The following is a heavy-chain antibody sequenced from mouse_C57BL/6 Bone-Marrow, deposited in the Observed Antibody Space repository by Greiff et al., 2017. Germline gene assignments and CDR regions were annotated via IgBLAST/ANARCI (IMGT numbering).Heavy chain of an antibody. CDR1: GFTFSSYG. V-gene: IGHV5-6*01. J-gene: IGHJ2*01. CDR3: ARQGSYYFDY. CDR2: ISSGGSYT. Sequence: EVNVVESGGDLVKPGGSLKLSCAASGFTFSSYGMSWVRQTPDKRLEWVANISSGGSYTYYPDSVKGRFTISRDNAKNTLYLQMSSLKSEDTAMYYCARQGSYYFDYWGQGTTLTVSS.